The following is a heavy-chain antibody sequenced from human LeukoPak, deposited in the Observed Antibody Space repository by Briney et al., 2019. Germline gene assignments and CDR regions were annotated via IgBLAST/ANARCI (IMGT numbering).Heavy chain of an antibody. D-gene: IGHD6-19*01. Sequence: GVSLRLSCAASGFTFSSYAMSWVRQAPGKGLGWVSAISGSGGSTYYADSVKGRFTISRDNSKNTLYLEMNSLRAEDTAVYYCAKGRQQWLVTYYYYYMDVWGKGTTVTVSS. CDR2: ISGSGGST. CDR3: AKGRQQWLVTYYYYYMDV. CDR1: GFTFSSYA. J-gene: IGHJ6*03. V-gene: IGHV3-23*01.